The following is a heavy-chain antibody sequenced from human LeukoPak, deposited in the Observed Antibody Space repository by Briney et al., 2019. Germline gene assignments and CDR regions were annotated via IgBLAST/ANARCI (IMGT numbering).Heavy chain of an antibody. CDR1: GYSFTSYW. V-gene: IGHV5-51*01. Sequence: PGESLKISCKGSGYSFTSYWIGWVRQMPGKGLEWMGIIYPGDSDTRYSPSFQGQVTISADKSISTAYLQWSSLKASDTAMYYCARLSVWGSYGDPRYYFDYWGQGTLVTVSS. CDR2: IYPGDSDT. D-gene: IGHD5-18*01. J-gene: IGHJ4*02. CDR3: ARLSVWGSYGDPRYYFDY.